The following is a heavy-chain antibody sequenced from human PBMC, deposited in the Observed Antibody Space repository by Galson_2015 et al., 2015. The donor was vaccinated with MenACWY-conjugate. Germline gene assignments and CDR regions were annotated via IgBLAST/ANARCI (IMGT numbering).Heavy chain of an antibody. D-gene: IGHD1-26*01. Sequence: SLRLSCAASGFTFTTFWMSWVRQAPGKGPEWVANINQAGSETYYVDSVRGRFTISRDNAKNSLYLQMNSLRAEDTAVYYCARDQGWVPQRDARRPYYFDYWGQGTLVTVSS. CDR3: ARDQGWVPQRDARRPYYFDY. CDR1: GFTFTTFW. CDR2: INQAGSET. V-gene: IGHV3-7*03. J-gene: IGHJ4*02.